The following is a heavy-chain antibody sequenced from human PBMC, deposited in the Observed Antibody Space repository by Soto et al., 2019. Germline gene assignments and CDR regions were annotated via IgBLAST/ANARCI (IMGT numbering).Heavy chain of an antibody. V-gene: IGHV3-23*01. J-gene: IGHJ4*02. CDR2: ISGSGGST. CDR1: GFTFSSYA. CDR3: AKMWKEVAWAAATHFDY. Sequence: PWGSLRLSCAASGFTFSSYAIIWCRQSPFKWLEWVSAISGSGGSTYYADSVKGRFTISRDNSKNTLYLQMNSLRAEDTAVYYCAKMWKEVAWAAATHFDYWGQGTLVTVSS. D-gene: IGHD6-13*01.